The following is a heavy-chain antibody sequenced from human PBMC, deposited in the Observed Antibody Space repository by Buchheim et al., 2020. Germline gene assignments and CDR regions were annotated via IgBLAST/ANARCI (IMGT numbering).Heavy chain of an antibody. CDR1: GFTFSSYA. CDR2: ISYDGSNK. V-gene: IGHV3-30*04. D-gene: IGHD1-26*01. Sequence: QVQLVESGGGVVQPGRSLRLSCAASGFTFSSYAMHWVRQAPAKGLEWVAVISYDGSNKYYADSVKGRFTISSDNSKNTLYLQMNRLGAEEPGVYYCAGDAGGFDYWGQGTL. J-gene: IGHJ4*02. CDR3: AGDAGGFDY.